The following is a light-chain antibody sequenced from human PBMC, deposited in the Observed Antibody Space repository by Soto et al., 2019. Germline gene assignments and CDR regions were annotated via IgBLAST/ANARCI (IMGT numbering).Light chain of an antibody. CDR2: LEGSGNY. J-gene: IGLJ3*02. CDR3: ETWDSNIWV. V-gene: IGLV4-60*02. Sequence: QPVLTQSSSASASLGSSVKLTCTLSSGHSSYIIAWHQQQPGKAPRYLMKLEGSGNYNKGSGVPDRFSGSSSGADRYLTISKLQFEDEADYYCETWDSNIWVFGGGTKLTVL. CDR1: SGHSSYI.